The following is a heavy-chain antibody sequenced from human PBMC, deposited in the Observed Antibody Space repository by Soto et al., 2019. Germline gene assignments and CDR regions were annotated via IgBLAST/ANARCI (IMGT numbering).Heavy chain of an antibody. CDR1: GYTFTSYY. V-gene: IGHV1-46*01. D-gene: IGHD2-15*01. CDR3: ARDRGYCSGGSCYAVDYYGMDV. J-gene: IGHJ6*02. Sequence: ASVKVSCKVSGYTFTSYYMHWVRQAPGQGLEWMGIINPSGGSTSYAQKFQGRVTMTRDTSTSTVYLELSSLRSEDTAVYYCARDRGYCSGGSCYAVDYYGMDVWGQGTTGTVSS. CDR2: INPSGGST.